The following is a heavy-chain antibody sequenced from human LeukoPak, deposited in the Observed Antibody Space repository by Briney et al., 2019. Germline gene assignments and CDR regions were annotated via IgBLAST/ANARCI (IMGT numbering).Heavy chain of an antibody. J-gene: IGHJ4*02. D-gene: IGHD2-2*02. CDR2: ISWKSGSI. V-gene: IGHV3-9*01. CDR3: AKDLEYQLLYLLDY. Sequence: PGGSLRLSCAASGFTFDDYAMHWVRQAPGKGLEGVSGISWKSGSIGYADSVKGRFTISRDNAKNSLYLQMNSLRAEDTALYYCAKDLEYQLLYLLDYWGQGTLVTVSS. CDR1: GFTFDDYA.